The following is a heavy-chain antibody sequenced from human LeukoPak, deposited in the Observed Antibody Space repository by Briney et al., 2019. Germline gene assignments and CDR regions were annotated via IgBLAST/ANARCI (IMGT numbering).Heavy chain of an antibody. D-gene: IGHD1-7*01. V-gene: IGHV1-2*06. J-gene: IGHJ4*02. CDR2: INPNSGGT. CDR3: ARDLYRWNSLDY. CDR1: GGTFSSYA. Sequence: SSVKVSCKASGGTFSSYAISWVRQAPGQGLEWMGRINPNSGGTNYAQKFQGRVTMTRDTSISTAYMELSRLRSDDTAVYYCARDLYRWNSLDYWGQGTLVTVSS.